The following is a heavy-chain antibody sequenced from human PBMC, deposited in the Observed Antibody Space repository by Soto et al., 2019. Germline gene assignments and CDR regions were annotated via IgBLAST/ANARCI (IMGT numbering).Heavy chain of an antibody. CDR2: IYSGGST. D-gene: IGHD4-17*01. J-gene: IGHJ3*02. CDR3: ARDYSDYGDKSGAFDI. Sequence: GGSLRLSCAASGFTVSSNYMSWVRQAPGKGLEWVSVIYSGGSTYYADSVKGRFTISRHNSKNTLYLQMNSLRAEDTAVYYCARDYSDYGDKSGAFDIWGQGTMVTVSS. CDR1: GFTVSSNY. V-gene: IGHV3-53*04.